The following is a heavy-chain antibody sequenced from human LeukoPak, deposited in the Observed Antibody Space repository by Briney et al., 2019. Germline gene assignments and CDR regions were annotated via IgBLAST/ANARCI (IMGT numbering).Heavy chain of an antibody. Sequence: GGSLGLSCAASGFTFSSHKMNWIRQAPGKGLEWVSHISSSGSTIYYADSVKGRFTISRDNAKNSLYLQMDSLRAEDTALYYCARVDFYGHTDYWGQGTLVTVSS. D-gene: IGHD2/OR15-2a*01. CDR1: GFTFSSHK. J-gene: IGHJ4*02. CDR3: ARVDFYGHTDY. CDR2: ISSSGSTI. V-gene: IGHV3-48*03.